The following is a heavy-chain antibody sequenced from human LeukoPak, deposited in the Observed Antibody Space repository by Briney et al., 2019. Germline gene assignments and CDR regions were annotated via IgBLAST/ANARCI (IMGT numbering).Heavy chain of an antibody. CDR2: IRYDGSNK. CDR1: GFTFSSYC. D-gene: IGHD1-26*01. J-gene: IGHJ3*02. CDR3: AKEGVVGVVTWLDAFDI. Sequence: PGGSLRLSCAASGFTFSSYCMHWVRQAPGKGLEWGACIRYDGSNKYYADSVKGRVTISGDNSKNTLYLELNSLRAEDTAVYYCAKEGVVGVVTWLDAFDIWGQGTMVTVSS. V-gene: IGHV3-30*02.